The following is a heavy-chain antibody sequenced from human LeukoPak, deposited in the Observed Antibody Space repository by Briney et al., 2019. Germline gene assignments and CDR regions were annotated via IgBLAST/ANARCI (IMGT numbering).Heavy chain of an antibody. Sequence: GGSLRLSCAASGFTFSSYAMHWVRQAPGKGLEWVAVISYDGSNKYYADSVKGRFTISRDNSKNTLYLQMNCLRAEDTAVYYCAREYSSSWSGRYFDYWGQGTLVTVSS. CDR2: ISYDGSNK. V-gene: IGHV3-30-3*01. D-gene: IGHD6-13*01. J-gene: IGHJ4*02. CDR1: GFTFSSYA. CDR3: AREYSSSWSGRYFDY.